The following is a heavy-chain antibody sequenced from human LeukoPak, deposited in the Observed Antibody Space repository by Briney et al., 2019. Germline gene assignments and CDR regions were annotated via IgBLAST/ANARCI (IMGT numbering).Heavy chain of an antibody. V-gene: IGHV1-2*02. CDR1: GYTFTGYY. D-gene: IGHD6-19*01. Sequence: GASVKVSCKPSGYTFTGYYLHWVRQAPGQGPEWMGWINPNTGATMYSQKLQGRVTMTRDTSVSTGYLELRSLRSDDSAVYYCARDRVGSGWPRPYYFEIWGQGTLVTVSS. J-gene: IGHJ4*02. CDR2: INPNTGAT. CDR3: ARDRVGSGWPRPYYFEI.